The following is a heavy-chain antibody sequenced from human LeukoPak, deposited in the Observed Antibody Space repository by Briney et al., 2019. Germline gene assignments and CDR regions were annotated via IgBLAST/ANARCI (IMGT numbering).Heavy chain of an antibody. CDR2: INPSGGST. D-gene: IGHD3-22*01. CDR3: ARVHYDSTGYFTSYDY. CDR1: GYTFTSYF. Sequence: ASVKVSCKASGYTFTSYFMHWVRQAPGQGLEWMGIINPSGGSTSYAQKFQGRVTMTRDTSTSTVYMELSSLGSEDTAVYYCARVHYDSTGYFTSYDYWGQGTLVTVSS. V-gene: IGHV1-46*01. J-gene: IGHJ4*02.